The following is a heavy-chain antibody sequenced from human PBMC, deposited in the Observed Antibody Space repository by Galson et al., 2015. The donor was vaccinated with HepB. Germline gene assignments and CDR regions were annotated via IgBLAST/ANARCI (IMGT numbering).Heavy chain of an antibody. D-gene: IGHD2-15*01. V-gene: IGHV3-49*04. J-gene: IGHJ4*02. CDR1: GFTFGDYA. CDR3: TRVGGRIVVVVAAKFDY. Sequence: SLRLSCAASGFTFGDYAMSWVRQAPGKGLEWVGFIRSKAYGGSTEYAASVKGRFTISRDDSKSIAYLQMNSLKTEDTAVYYCTRVGGRIVVVVAAKFDYWGQGTLVTVSS. CDR2: IRSKAYGGST.